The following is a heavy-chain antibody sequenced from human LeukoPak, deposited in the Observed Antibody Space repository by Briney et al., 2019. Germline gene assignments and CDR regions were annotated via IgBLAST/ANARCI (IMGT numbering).Heavy chain of an antibody. V-gene: IGHV3-21*01. CDR3: ARAEDILTGYYYYGMDV. J-gene: IGHJ6*02. CDR1: GFTFSSYS. CDR2: ISSSSSSYI. D-gene: IGHD3-9*01. Sequence: GGSLRLSCAASGFTFSSYSMNWVRQAPGKGLEWVSSISSSSSSYIYYADSVKGRFTISRDNAKNSLYLQMNSLRAEDTAVYYCARAEDILTGYYYYGMDVRGQGTTVTVSS.